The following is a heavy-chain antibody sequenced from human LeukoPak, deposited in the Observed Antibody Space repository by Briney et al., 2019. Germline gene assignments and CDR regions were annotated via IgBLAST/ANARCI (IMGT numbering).Heavy chain of an antibody. J-gene: IGHJ4*02. CDR3: AKDLVVVVVAATLDY. Sequence: PGGSLRLSCAASGFTFSSYWMHWVRQAPGKGLVWVSRINSDGSSTSYADSVKGRFTISRDNAKNTLYLQMNSLRAEDTAVYYCAKDLVVVVVAATLDYWGQGTLVTVSS. D-gene: IGHD2-15*01. CDR1: GFTFSSYW. V-gene: IGHV3-74*01. CDR2: INSDGSST.